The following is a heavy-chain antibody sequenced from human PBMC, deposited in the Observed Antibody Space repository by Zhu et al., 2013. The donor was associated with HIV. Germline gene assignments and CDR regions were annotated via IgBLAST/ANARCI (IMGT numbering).Heavy chain of an antibody. CDR1: GYTFTSYG. J-gene: IGHJ4*02. Sequence: QVQLVQSGAEVKKPGASVKVSCKASGYTFTSYGISWVRQAPGQGLEWMGWISTYNGNTNYAQKLQGRVTMTTDTSTSTAYMELRSLRSDDTAVYYCALRYYYGSGSYPYYFDYWGQGTLVTVSS. CDR3: ALRYYYGSGSYPYYFDY. D-gene: IGHD3-10*01. V-gene: IGHV1-18*01. CDR2: ISTYNGNT.